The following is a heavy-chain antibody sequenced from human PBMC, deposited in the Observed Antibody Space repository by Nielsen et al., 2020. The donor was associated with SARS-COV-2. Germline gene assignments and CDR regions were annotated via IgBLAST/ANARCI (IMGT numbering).Heavy chain of an antibody. D-gene: IGHD4-11*01. V-gene: IGHV3-33*01. Sequence: GESLKISCAASGFTFSSYGMHWVRQAPGKGLEWVAVIWYDGSNKYYADSVKGRFTISRDNSKNTLYLQMNGLRAEDTAVYYCARASDYSNYDAFDIWGQGTMVTVSS. J-gene: IGHJ3*02. CDR1: GFTFSSYG. CDR2: IWYDGSNK. CDR3: ARASDYSNYDAFDI.